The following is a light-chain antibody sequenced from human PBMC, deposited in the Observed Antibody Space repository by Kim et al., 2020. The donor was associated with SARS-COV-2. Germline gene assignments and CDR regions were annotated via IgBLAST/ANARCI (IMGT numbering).Light chain of an antibody. Sequence: KPVTTACTRSRGSMASNYVQWYQLRPGSAPTTVIYEDNQRPSGVPDRFSGSIDSSSNSASLTISGLKTEDEADYYCQSYDSSNPVVFGGGTQLTVL. CDR3: QSYDSSNPVV. CDR1: RGSMASNY. V-gene: IGLV6-57*03. J-gene: IGLJ2*01. CDR2: EDN.